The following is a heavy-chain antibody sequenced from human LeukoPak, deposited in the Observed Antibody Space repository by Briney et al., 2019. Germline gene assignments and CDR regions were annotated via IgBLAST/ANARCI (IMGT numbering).Heavy chain of an antibody. V-gene: IGHV1-18*01. CDR1: GYTFTSYG. CDR3: ARAGSDIVVVVAAGKIEPFDY. CDR2: ISAYNGNT. J-gene: IGHJ4*02. Sequence: ASVKVSCKASGYTFTSYGISWVRQAPGQGLEWMGWISAYNGNTNYAQKLQGRVTMTTDTSTSTAYMELRSLRSDDTAVYYCARAGSDIVVVVAAGKIEPFDYWGQGTLVTVSS. D-gene: IGHD2-15*01.